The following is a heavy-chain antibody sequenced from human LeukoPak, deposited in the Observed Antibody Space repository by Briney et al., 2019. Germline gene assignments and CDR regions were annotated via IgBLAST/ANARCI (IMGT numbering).Heavy chain of an antibody. V-gene: IGHV3-21*01. CDR2: ISSSSSYI. CDR1: GFTFSSYS. Sequence: GGSLRLSCAASGFTFSSYSMNWVRQAPGKGLEWVSSISSSSSYIYYADSVKGGFTISRDNAKNSLYLQMNSLRAEDTAVYYCAREAVGDYFDYWGQGTLVTVSS. D-gene: IGHD3-16*01. J-gene: IGHJ4*02. CDR3: AREAVGDYFDY.